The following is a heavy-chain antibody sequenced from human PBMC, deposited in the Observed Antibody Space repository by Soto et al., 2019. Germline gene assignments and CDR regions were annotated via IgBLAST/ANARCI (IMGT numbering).Heavy chain of an antibody. J-gene: IGHJ4*02. CDR1: GFTFSSYS. Sequence: GESLKISCAASGFTFSSYSMNWVRQAPGKGLEWVSSVSSSSSYIYYADSVKGRFTISRDNAKNSLYLQMNSLRAEDTAVYYCARDYGEMATTFFDYWGQGTLVTVSS. CDR2: VSSSSSYI. V-gene: IGHV3-21*01. D-gene: IGHD1-1*01. CDR3: ARDYGEMATTFFDY.